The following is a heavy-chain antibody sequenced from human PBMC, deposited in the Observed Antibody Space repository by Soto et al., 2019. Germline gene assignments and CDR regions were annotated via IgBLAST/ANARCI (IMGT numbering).Heavy chain of an antibody. CDR2: IYYSGIT. D-gene: IGHD6-19*01. V-gene: IGHV4-39*01. CDR3: ARLGFVADPNMDV. CDR1: GGSIRSSSYY. Sequence: SEDLSPTRTGSGGSIRSSSYYLGWIRPPPGKGLEWIGSIYYSGITYYNPSLKSRVTISVDTSKNQFSLKLSSVTAADTAVYYCARLGFVADPNMDVWGQGTTVTVS. J-gene: IGHJ6*02.